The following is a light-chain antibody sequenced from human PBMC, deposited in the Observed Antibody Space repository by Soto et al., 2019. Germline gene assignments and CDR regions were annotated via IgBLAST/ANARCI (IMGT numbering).Light chain of an antibody. V-gene: IGKV3-11*01. Sequence: EIVLTQSPATLSLSPGERATLSCRASQSVSSYLAWYQQKPGQAPRLLIYDASNRATGIPARFSGSGSGTDFTLTISSLEPEDFAVYYCQQRSNWLTFGGGTKVGI. CDR1: QSVSSY. J-gene: IGKJ4*01. CDR2: DAS. CDR3: QQRSNWLT.